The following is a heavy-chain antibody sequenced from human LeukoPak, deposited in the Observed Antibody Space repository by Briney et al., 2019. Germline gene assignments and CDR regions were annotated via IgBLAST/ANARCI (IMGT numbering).Heavy chain of an antibody. Sequence: GGSLRRSCAVSGFTVSSNYMIWVRQAPGKGLEWVSVIYSGGSTYYADSVKGRFTISRDNSKNMLYLQMNSLGAEDTAVYYCANKNYYGSGSLWSWGQGTLVTVSS. CDR2: IYSGGST. J-gene: IGHJ4*02. CDR3: ANKNYYGSGSLWS. V-gene: IGHV3-66*01. D-gene: IGHD3-10*01. CDR1: GFTVSSNY.